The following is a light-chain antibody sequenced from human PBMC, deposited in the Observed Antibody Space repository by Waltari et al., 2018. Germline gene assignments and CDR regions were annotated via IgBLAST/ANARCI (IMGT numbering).Light chain of an antibody. CDR3: QHYDPSPWT. CDR2: AES. Sequence: EVLLTQSPGSLSLSPADRATLPCRASQSVGSNSLAWYQQKPGQAPRLLIYAESSRATGIPDRFSGSGSGTDFTLTISRLEPEDFAVYFCQHYDPSPWTFGQGTKVEIK. V-gene: IGKV3-20*01. J-gene: IGKJ1*01. CDR1: QSVGSNS.